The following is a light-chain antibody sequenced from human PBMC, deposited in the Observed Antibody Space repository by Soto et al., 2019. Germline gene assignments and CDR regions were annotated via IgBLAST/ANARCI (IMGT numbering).Light chain of an antibody. J-gene: IGKJ2*01. CDR3: QKYNSAPHT. CDR1: QGISNY. CDR2: AAS. Sequence: DIQMTQSPSSLSASVGDRVTITCRASQGISNYLAWYQQKPGKVPKLLIYAASTLQSGVAPRFSGSGSGTDFTLTISGLQPEDVATYYYQKYNSAPHTFGQGTNL. V-gene: IGKV1-27*01.